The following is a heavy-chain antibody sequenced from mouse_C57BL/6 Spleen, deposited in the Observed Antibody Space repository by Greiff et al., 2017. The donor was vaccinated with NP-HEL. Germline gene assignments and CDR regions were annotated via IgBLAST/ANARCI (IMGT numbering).Heavy chain of an antibody. CDR3: AGASSRFAY. CDR1: GYTFTSYW. Sequence: QVQLQQPGAELVKPGASVKLSCKASGYTFTSYWMQWVKQRPGQGLEWIGEIDPSDSYTNYNQKFKGKATLTVDTSSSTAYMQRSSLTSEDSAVYYCAGASSRFAYWGQGTLVTVSA. V-gene: IGHV1-50*01. J-gene: IGHJ3*01. CDR2: IDPSDSYT. D-gene: IGHD1-1*01.